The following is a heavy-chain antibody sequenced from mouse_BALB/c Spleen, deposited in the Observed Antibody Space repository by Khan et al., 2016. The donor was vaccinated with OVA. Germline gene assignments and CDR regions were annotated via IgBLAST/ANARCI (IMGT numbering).Heavy chain of an antibody. J-gene: IGHJ4*01. V-gene: IGHV3-2*02. CDR3: ASELGRYYAMDY. CDR2: ISYSGST. CDR1: GYSITSDYA. Sequence: EVQLQESGPGLVKPSQSLSLTCTVTGYSITSDYAWNWIRKFPGNKLEWMGCISYSGSTNYSPSLKSRISITRDTSKNQFFLQFNSVTAEDTATYYCASELGRYYAMDYWGQGTSVTVSS. D-gene: IGHD4-1*01.